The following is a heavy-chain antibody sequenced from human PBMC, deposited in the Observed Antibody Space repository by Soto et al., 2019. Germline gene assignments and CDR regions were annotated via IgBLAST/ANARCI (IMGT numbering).Heavy chain of an antibody. CDR3: AKGVDMVRGVITEYYYYYMNV. Sequence: GGSLRLSCAASGFTFDDYTMHWVRQAPGKGLEWVSLISWDGGSTYYADSVKGRFTISRDNSKNSLYLQMNSLRTEDTDLYYCAKGVDMVRGVITEYYYYYMNVWGKGTTVTVSS. J-gene: IGHJ6*03. CDR2: ISWDGGST. D-gene: IGHD3-10*01. CDR1: GFTFDDYT. V-gene: IGHV3-43*01.